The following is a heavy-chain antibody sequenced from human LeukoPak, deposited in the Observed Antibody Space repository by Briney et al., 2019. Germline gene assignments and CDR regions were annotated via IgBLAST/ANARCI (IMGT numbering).Heavy chain of an antibody. V-gene: IGHV1-3*01. J-gene: IGHJ5*02. CDR1: GYTFTSYA. CDR2: INAGNGNT. D-gene: IGHD3-3*01. Sequence: ASVKVSCKASGYTFTSYAMHWVRQAPGQRLEWMGWINAGNGNTKYSQKFQGRVTITRDTSASTAYMELSSLRSEDTAVYYCAREVTIFGVVIPGGFDPWGQGTLVTVSS. CDR3: AREVTIFGVVIPGGFDP.